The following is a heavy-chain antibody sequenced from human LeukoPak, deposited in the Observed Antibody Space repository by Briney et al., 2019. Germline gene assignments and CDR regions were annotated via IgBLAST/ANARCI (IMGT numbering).Heavy chain of an antibody. J-gene: IGHJ6*03. D-gene: IGHD6-6*01. CDR3: ASGYSSSPFGYYYYYMDV. CDR2: INHSGST. CDR1: GGSFSGYY. Sequence: SETLSLTCAVYGGSFSGYYWSWIRQPPGKGLEWIGEINHSGSTNYNPSLKSRVTISVDTSKNQFSLKLSSVTAADTAVYYCASGYSSSPFGYYYYYMDVCGNGTTVTVSS. V-gene: IGHV4-34*01.